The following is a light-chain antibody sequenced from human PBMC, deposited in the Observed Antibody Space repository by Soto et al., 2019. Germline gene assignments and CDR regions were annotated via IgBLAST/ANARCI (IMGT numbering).Light chain of an antibody. J-gene: IGKJ1*01. CDR2: DAS. CDR1: QGVGNY. V-gene: IGKV3-15*01. CDR3: QQYGSSLTWT. Sequence: EIVLTQSPATLSLSPGERATLSCRASQGVGNYLAWYQQKPGQAPRLLIYDASTRATGIPARFTGSGSGTEFILTISSLQSEDFAVYYCQQYGSSLTWTFGQGTKVDIK.